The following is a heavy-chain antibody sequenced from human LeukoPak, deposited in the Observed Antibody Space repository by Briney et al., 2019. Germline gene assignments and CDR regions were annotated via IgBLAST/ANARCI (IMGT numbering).Heavy chain of an antibody. V-gene: IGHV3-23*01. CDR1: GFTFTTYV. D-gene: IGHD4-23*01. CDR2: ISGSGGST. CDR3: ASSPTVVTLSYFDY. Sequence: GGSLRLSCAASGFTFTTYVMSWVRQAPGKGLEWVSAISGSGGSTYYADSVKGRFTISRDNSKNTLYLQMNSLRAEDTAVYYCASSPTVVTLSYFDYWGQGTLVTVSS. J-gene: IGHJ4*02.